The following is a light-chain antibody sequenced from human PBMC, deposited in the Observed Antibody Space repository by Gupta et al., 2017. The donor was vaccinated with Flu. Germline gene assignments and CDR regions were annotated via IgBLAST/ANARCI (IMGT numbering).Light chain of an antibody. CDR2: DVT. CDR3: SSHAGRVTWV. J-gene: IGLJ1*01. CDR1: NNDVGGYNR. Sequence: QSPPTQPRSVSGSPGQSVTISCTGTNNDVGGYNRVSWYEQRPGKAPKLILYDVTERPSGVPDRFSGSKSGNTASLTISGLQADDEADYYCSSHAGRVTWVFGTGTTVTVL. V-gene: IGLV2-11*01.